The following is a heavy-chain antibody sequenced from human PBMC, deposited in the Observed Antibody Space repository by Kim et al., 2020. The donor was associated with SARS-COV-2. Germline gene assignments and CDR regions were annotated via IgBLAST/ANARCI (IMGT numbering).Heavy chain of an antibody. CDR1: GGTFSSYA. CDR2: IIPIFGTA. V-gene: IGHV1-69*13. J-gene: IGHJ3*02. Sequence: SVKVSCKASGGTFSSYAISWVRQAPGQGLEWMGGIIPIFGTANYAQKFQGRVTITADESTSTAYMELSSLRSEDTAVYYCARGPSDGYNQKGAFDIWGQGTMVTVSS. CDR3: ARGPSDGYNQKGAFDI. D-gene: IGHD5-12*01.